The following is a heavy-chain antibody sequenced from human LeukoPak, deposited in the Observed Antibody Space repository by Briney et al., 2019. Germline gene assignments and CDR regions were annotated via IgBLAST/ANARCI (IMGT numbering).Heavy chain of an antibody. D-gene: IGHD4-17*01. CDR2: IYPGDSDT. CDR1: GFTFTSYW. J-gene: IGHJ6*02. CDR3: ARGDYHGGYGMDV. V-gene: IGHV5-51*01. Sequence: GGSLRLSCAASGFTFTSYWIGWVRQMPGKGLEWMGIIYPGDSDTRYSPSFQGQVTISADKSISTAYLQWSSLKASDTAMYYCARGDYHGGYGMDVWGQGTTVTVSS.